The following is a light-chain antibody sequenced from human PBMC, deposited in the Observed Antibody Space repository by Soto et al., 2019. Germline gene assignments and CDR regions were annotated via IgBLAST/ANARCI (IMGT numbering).Light chain of an antibody. J-gene: IGKJ4*01. V-gene: IGKV1-8*01. CDR2: AVS. CDR1: QGINNC. CDR3: KQSSAFPRT. Sequence: RVTRCPTQISHSPAARAATTCRASQGINNCLAWYQQKPGKAPELLIYAVSYLQSGVPSRFSGSGSGTDFTLTISSLQPEDFATYFCKQSSAFPRTFGGGTMVDI.